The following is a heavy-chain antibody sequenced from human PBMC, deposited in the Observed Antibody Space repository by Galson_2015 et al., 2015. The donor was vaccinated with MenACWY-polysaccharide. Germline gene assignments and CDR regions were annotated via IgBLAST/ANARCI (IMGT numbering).Heavy chain of an antibody. Sequence: SLRLSCAASGFTFSSYAMSWVRQAPGKGLEWVSGISASGGSRYYADSVKGRCTISRDSSKNTLSLQTNSLRPEDTAVYYCAKDLRYCSGGSCYSYSYYYGMDFWGQGTTVTVSS. V-gene: IGHV3-23*01. D-gene: IGHD2-15*01. CDR3: AKDLRYCSGGSCYSYSYYYGMDF. CDR1: GFTFSSYA. CDR2: ISASGGSR. J-gene: IGHJ6*02.